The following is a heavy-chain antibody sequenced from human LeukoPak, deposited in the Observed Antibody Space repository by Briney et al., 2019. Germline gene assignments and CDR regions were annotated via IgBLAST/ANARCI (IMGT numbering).Heavy chain of an antibody. CDR3: ALGNGGGYGASRGGFGY. CDR1: GYTFTGYY. V-gene: IGHV1-2*04. J-gene: IGHJ4*02. CDR2: INPNSGGT. D-gene: IGHD4-17*01. Sequence: ASVKVSCKASGYTFTGYYMHWVRQAPGQGLEWMGWINPNSGGTNYAQKFQGWVTMTRDTSISTAYMELSRLRSDDTAVYYCALGNGGGYGASRGGFGYWGQGTLVTVSS.